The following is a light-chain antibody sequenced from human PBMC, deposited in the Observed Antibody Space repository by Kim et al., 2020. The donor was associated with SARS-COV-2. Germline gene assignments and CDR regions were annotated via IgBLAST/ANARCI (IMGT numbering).Light chain of an antibody. CDR1: SLRSYY. CDR2: GKN. V-gene: IGLV3-19*01. CDR3: NSRDSNDNVL. Sequence: VALGPTVRITCQGDSLRSYYAPCYQQKPRQAPIVVMYGKNNRPSGIPDRFSGSSSGNTASLQSTGTQAGDEADYYCNSRDSNDNVLFGGGTQLTVL. J-gene: IGLJ2*01.